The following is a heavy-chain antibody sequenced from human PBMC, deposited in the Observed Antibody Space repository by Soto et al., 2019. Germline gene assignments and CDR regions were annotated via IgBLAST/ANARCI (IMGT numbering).Heavy chain of an antibody. CDR2: ISYIGTS. J-gene: IGHJ2*01. D-gene: IGHD3-16*02. CDR3: ARVLRDVLSDRYYWYFDL. Sequence: QVQLQESGPGLVKPSQTLSLTCTVSGASISSGGYYWGWIRQHPGKGLEWIGFISYIGTSYYNPSLESRITLSVDTSKNHFSLNLTSVTAADTAVYYCARVLRDVLSDRYYWYFDLWGRGTLVTVSS. V-gene: IGHV4-31*03. CDR1: GASISSGGYY.